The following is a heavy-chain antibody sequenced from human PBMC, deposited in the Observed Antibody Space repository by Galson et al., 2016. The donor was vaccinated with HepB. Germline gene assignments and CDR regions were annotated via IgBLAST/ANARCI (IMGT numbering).Heavy chain of an antibody. Sequence: SLRLSCAASGFTFSNYAMTWVRQAPGKGLQWVSAISGSGGSTYYADSVEGRFTISRDSSKNTVYLQRNNLRAEDTALYYCAKGKKGRDYYAMDVWGQGTTVTVSS. J-gene: IGHJ6*02. V-gene: IGHV3-23*01. CDR2: ISGSGGST. CDR3: AKGKKGRDYYAMDV. CDR1: GFTFSNYA.